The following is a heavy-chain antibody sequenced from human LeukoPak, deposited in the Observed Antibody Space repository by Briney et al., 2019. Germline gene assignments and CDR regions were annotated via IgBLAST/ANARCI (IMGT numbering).Heavy chain of an antibody. D-gene: IGHD3-22*01. J-gene: IGHJ4*02. Sequence: PGESLKISCKGCGYSFTRYWIGLVRQMPGKGLEWMGIIYPGDSDTRYSPSFQGQVTISADKSISTAYLQWSSLKASDTAISYCARWKYDSSGFYFDYWGQGTLVTVSS. CDR1: GYSFTRYW. V-gene: IGHV5-51*01. CDR3: ARWKYDSSGFYFDY. CDR2: IYPGDSDT.